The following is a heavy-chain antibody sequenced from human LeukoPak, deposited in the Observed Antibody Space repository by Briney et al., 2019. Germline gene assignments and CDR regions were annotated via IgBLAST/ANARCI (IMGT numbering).Heavy chain of an antibody. Sequence: GGSLRLSCAASGFTFSNAWMNWVRQAPGRGLEWVGRIKSKTDGGTTDYAAPVKGRFTISRDDSKNTLYLQMNSLKTEDTAVYYCTSSGMTTVTLSGVVYYYYYMDVWGKGTTVTISS. V-gene: IGHV3-15*01. CDR1: GFTFSNAW. J-gene: IGHJ6*03. CDR3: TSSGMTTVTLSGVVYYYYYMDV. D-gene: IGHD4-11*01. CDR2: IKSKTDGGTT.